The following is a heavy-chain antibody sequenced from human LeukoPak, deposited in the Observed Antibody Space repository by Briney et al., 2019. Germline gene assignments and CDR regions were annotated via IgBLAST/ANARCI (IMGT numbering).Heavy chain of an antibody. CDR1: GGSISSGSYY. V-gene: IGHV4-39*07. J-gene: IGHJ6*02. CDR2: ISYSGST. D-gene: IGHD2/OR15-2a*01. Sequence: PSETLSLTCTVSGGSISSGSYYCNWIRQPAGKGLEWIGSISYSGSTYYNPSLKSRVTISVDTSKNQFSLKLSSVTAADTAVYYCDLSNYYGMDVWGQGTTVTVSS. CDR3: DLSNYYGMDV.